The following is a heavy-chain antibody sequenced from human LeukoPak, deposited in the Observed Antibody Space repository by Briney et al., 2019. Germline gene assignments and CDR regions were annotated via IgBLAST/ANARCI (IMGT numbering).Heavy chain of an antibody. CDR3: ARDRLWELLGSGGDDAFDI. V-gene: IGHV1-18*01. Sequence: ASVKVSCKASGYTFTSCGISWVRQAPGQGLEWMGWISAYNGNTNYAQKLQGRVTMTTDTSTSTAYMELRSLRSDDTAVYYCARDRLWELLGSGGDDAFDIWGQGTMVTVSS. J-gene: IGHJ3*02. CDR1: GYTFTSCG. D-gene: IGHD1-26*01. CDR2: ISAYNGNT.